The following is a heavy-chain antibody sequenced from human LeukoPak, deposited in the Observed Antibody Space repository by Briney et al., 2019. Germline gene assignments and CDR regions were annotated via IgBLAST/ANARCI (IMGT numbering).Heavy chain of an antibody. J-gene: IGHJ4*02. CDR3: ASVTGQYSTTMTTIDFDY. CDR1: GYSFTKYW. D-gene: IGHD4-11*01. CDR2: IYPGDSDT. Sequence: GESLKISCQGSGYSFTKYWIGWVRQMSGKGLEWMGIIYPGDSDTRYSPSFQGQVTISADKSISTAYLQWTSLKASDTAIYYCASVTGQYSTTMTTIDFDYWGQGTLITVSS. V-gene: IGHV5-51*01.